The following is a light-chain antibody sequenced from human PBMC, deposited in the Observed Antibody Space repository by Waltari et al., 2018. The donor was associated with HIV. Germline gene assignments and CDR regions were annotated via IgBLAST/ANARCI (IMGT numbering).Light chain of an antibody. Sequence: DIQMTQSPSSLSASVGDRVTITCQASPGVRNDLGWYQQKPGQAPKWLIYAASTLQRGVPYRFSGGGSGTEFSLTISSLETEDFATYYCLQYNSPPRTFGQGTKVEIK. V-gene: IGKV1-17*01. CDR1: PGVRND. CDR2: AAS. CDR3: LQYNSPPRT. J-gene: IGKJ1*01.